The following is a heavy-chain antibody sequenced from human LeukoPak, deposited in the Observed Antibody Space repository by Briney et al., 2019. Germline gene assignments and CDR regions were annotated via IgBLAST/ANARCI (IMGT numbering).Heavy chain of an antibody. Sequence: SETLSLTCTVSSGSISSSSYYCGWIRQPPGKGLEWIGRIYYSGSTYYSPSLKSRVTISVDTSKNQFSLKLSSVTAPDTAVYYCARGDYYGSGSYYQSPPDYWGQGTLVTVS. CDR2: IYYSGST. CDR3: ARGDYYGSGSYYQSPPDY. V-gene: IGHV4-39*01. CDR1: SGSISSSSYY. J-gene: IGHJ4*02. D-gene: IGHD3-10*01.